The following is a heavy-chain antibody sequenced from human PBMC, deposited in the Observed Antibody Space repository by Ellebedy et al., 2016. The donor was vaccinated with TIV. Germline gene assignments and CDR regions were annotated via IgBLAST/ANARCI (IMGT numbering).Heavy chain of an antibody. J-gene: IGHJ5*02. Sequence: GGSLRLSCAASGFTFRSNWMSWVRQAPGKGLEWVANIKQDGSEQWYVDSVKGRFTISRDNAKNSLYLQMNSLRAEDTAVYYCARAPGGWFDPWGQGTLVTVSS. D-gene: IGHD2-15*01. CDR3: ARAPGGWFDP. CDR2: IKQDGSEQ. V-gene: IGHV3-7*01. CDR1: GFTFRSNW.